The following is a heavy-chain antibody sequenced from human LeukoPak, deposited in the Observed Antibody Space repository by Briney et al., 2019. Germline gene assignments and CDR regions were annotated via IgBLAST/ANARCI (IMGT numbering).Heavy chain of an antibody. D-gene: IGHD2-21*01. CDR2: IYPADSNT. Sequence: GDSLKISCTGAGYSFATYWIAWVRQMPGKGLEWMGVIYPADSNTRYSPSFKGQVTISADKSNSTAYLQWSSLKASDTAMYFCARLYSILSPFDPWGQGTLVTVSS. CDR1: GYSFATYW. CDR3: ARLYSILSPFDP. V-gene: IGHV5-51*01. J-gene: IGHJ5*02.